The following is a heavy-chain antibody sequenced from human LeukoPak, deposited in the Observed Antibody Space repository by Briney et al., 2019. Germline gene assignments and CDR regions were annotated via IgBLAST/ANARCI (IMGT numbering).Heavy chain of an antibody. Sequence: GGSLRLSCVASAFNFSDFSMNWVRQAPGKGLEWVSSISSSGTYKYYADSLEGRITISRDNGKNSLFLQVNSLRAEDTAVYYCARDYSSGWYLFDYWGQGSLVSVSS. CDR1: AFNFSDFS. CDR3: ARDYSSGWYLFDY. J-gene: IGHJ4*02. V-gene: IGHV3-21*01. CDR2: ISSSGTYK. D-gene: IGHD6-19*01.